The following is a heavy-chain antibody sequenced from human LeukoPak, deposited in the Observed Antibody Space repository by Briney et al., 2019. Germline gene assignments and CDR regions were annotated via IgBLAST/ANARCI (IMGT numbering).Heavy chain of an antibody. CDR1: GFIFSSYG. J-gene: IGHJ4*02. V-gene: IGHV3-30*18. CDR2: ISYDGSKT. CDR3: AKDRLIRSMADLGD. Sequence: GGSLRLSCAASGFIFSSYGMHWVRQAPGKGLEWVAVISYDGSKTHYVDSVKGRFTIFRDNSKNTLYLQMNSLRTEDTAVYYCAKDRLIRSMADLGDWGQGTLVTVSS. D-gene: IGHD2/OR15-2a*01.